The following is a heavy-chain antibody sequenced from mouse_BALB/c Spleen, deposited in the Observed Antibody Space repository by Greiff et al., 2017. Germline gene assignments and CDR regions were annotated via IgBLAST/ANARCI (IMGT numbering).Heavy chain of an antibody. CDR1: GFTFSSYA. J-gene: IGHJ2*01. Sequence: EVKLVESGGGLVKPGGSPKLSCAASGFTFSSYAMSWVRQTPEKRLEWVASISSGGSTYYPDSVKGRFTISRDNARNILYLQMSSLRSEDTAMYYCARGDYDGYFDYWGQGTTLTVSS. CDR3: ARGDYDGYFDY. CDR2: ISSGGST. D-gene: IGHD2-4*01. V-gene: IGHV5-6-5*01.